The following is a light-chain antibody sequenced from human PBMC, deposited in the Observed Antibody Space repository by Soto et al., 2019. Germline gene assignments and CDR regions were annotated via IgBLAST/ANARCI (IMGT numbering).Light chain of an antibody. CDR3: SSYTTSSLYVFGTGTKVSSLYV. CDR1: SSDVGNYDS. V-gene: IGLV2-14*03. Sequence: QSVLTQPASVSGSPGQSITISCTGTSSDVGNYDSVSWYQQHPGKAPKLMIYDVSSRPSGVSSRFSGSKSGNTASLTISGLQAEDEADYYCSSYTTSSLYVFGTGTKVSSLYVFGTGTKVTVL. J-gene: IGLJ1*01. CDR2: DVS.